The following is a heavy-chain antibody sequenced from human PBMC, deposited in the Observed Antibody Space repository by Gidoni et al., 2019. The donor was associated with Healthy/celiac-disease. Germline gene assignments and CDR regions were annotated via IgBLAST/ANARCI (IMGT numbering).Heavy chain of an antibody. CDR2: INPSGGST. D-gene: IGHD2-2*02. J-gene: IGHJ6*02. CDR3: ARGGQDCSSTSCYSEGDYYYYGMDV. CDR1: GYTFNSSY. V-gene: IGHV1-46*02. Sequence: QVQLVQSGAAVKKPGASVKVSCKASGYTFNSSYMHSVRQAPGQGLEWMGIINPSGGSTSYAQKFQGRVTMTRDTSTSTVYMELSSLRSEDTAVYYCARGGQDCSSTSCYSEGDYYYYGMDVWGQETTVTVSS.